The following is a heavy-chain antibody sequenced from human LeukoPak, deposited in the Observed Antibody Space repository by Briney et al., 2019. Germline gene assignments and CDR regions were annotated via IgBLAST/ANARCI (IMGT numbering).Heavy chain of an antibody. Sequence: GGSLRLSYVPSGFIFSSYWMSWVRQAPGKELAWVANIKQDGSEKYYVDSVKGRFTISRDNATNSLFLQMNSLRAEDTAVYYCAELGITMIGGVWGKGATVTISS. J-gene: IGHJ6*04. V-gene: IGHV3-7*01. CDR3: AELGITMIGGV. D-gene: IGHD3-10*02. CDR1: GFIFSSYW. CDR2: IKQDGSEK.